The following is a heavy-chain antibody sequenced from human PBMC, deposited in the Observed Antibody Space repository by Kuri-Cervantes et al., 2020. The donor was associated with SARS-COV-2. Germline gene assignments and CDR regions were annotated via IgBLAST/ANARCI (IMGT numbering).Heavy chain of an antibody. D-gene: IGHD7-27*01. V-gene: IGHV4-39*07. CDR2: CYYSGST. CDR1: GGSISSSSYY. Sequence: SETLSLTCTVSGGSISSSSYYWGWIRQPPGKGLEWIGSCYYSGSTYYNPSLKSRVTISVDTSKNQFSLKLSSVTAADTAVYYCARAAGDRGEYYHYYYMDVWGKGTTATVSS. CDR3: ARAAGDRGEYYHYYYMDV. J-gene: IGHJ6*03.